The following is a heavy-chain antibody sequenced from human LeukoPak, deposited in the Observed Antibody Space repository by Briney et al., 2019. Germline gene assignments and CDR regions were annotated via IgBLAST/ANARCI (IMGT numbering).Heavy chain of an antibody. CDR2: IWYDGSNK. CDR3: AKESLGYSSSPNAN. CDR1: GFTFSSYG. J-gene: IGHJ4*02. D-gene: IGHD6-19*01. V-gene: IGHV3-33*06. Sequence: GGSLRLSCAASGFTFSSYGMHWVRQAPGKGLEWVAVIWYDGSNKYYADSVKGRFTISRDNSKNTLYLQMNSLRAEDTAVYYCAKESLGYSSSPNANWGQGTLVTVSS.